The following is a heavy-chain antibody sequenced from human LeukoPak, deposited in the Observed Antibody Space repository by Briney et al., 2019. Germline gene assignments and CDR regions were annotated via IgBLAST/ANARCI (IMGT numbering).Heavy chain of an antibody. V-gene: IGHV3-48*03. Sequence: GGSLRLSCAASGFTFSSYEMNWVRQAPGKGLEWISYISRSGSSIHYADSVKGRFTISRDNAKNSLYLQMNSLRAEDTAVYYCARGIAAAGNDYWGQGTLVTVSS. CDR3: ARGIAAAGNDY. CDR1: GFTFSSYE. D-gene: IGHD6-13*01. CDR2: ISRSGSSI. J-gene: IGHJ4*02.